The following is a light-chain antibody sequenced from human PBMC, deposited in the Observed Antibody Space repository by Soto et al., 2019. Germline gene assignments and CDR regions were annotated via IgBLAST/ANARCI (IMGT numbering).Light chain of an antibody. Sequence: QSVLTQPASVSGSPGLSIAISCTGTSSDVGGYNSVSWYQQHPGKAPQLMIYDVSNRPSGVSNRFSGSKSGNTASLTISGLQAEDEGDYYCSSYTTGGSYVFGTGTKLTVL. V-gene: IGLV2-14*01. CDR1: SSDVGGYNS. CDR3: SSYTTGGSYV. J-gene: IGLJ1*01. CDR2: DVS.